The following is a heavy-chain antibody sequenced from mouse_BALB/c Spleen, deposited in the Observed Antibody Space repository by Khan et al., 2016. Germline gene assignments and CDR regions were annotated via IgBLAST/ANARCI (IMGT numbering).Heavy chain of an antibody. CDR2: IWSGGST. CDR1: GFSLTSYG. V-gene: IGHV2-2*02. J-gene: IGHJ1*01. Sequence: QVQLKESGPGLVQPSQSLSITCTVSGFSLTSYGVHWVRQSPGKGLEWLGVIWSGGSTDYNAAFISRLSISKDNSKSQVFFKMNSLQANDTAIYYCARKARDGYFDVWGAGTTVTVSS. D-gene: IGHD3-3*01. CDR3: ARKARDGYFDV.